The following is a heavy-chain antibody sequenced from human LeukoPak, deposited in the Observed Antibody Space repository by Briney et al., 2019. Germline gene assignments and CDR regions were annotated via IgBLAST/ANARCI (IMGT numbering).Heavy chain of an antibody. J-gene: IGHJ6*02. CDR1: GGSISSGDYY. CDR2: IYYSGST. Sequence: SETLSLTCTVSGGSISSGDYYWSWIRQPPGKGLEWIGYIYYSGSTYYNPSLESRVTISVDTSKNQFSLKLSSVTAADTAVYYCAREDYGSRGGMDVWGQGTTVTVSS. D-gene: IGHD4-17*01. CDR3: AREDYGSRGGMDV. V-gene: IGHV4-30-4*01.